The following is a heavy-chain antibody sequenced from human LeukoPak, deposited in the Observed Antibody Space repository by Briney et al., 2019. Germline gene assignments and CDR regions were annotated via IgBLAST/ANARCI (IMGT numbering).Heavy chain of an antibody. D-gene: IGHD3-3*01. V-gene: IGHV4-61*02. Sequence: SQTLSLTCSVSGGSISSGSYYWSWIRQPAGKGLEWIGRIYTSGSTNYNPSLKSRVTISVDTSKNQFSLKLSSVTAADTAVYYCARDPRDDFWSGDNWFDPWGQGTLVTVSS. CDR1: GGSISSGSYY. CDR2: IYTSGST. J-gene: IGHJ5*02. CDR3: ARDPRDDFWSGDNWFDP.